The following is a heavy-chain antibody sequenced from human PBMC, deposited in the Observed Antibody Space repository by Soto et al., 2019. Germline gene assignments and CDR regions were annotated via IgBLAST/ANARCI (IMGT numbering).Heavy chain of an antibody. Sequence: GGSLRLSCAASGFTFSSYAMSWVRQAPGKGLEWVSAISGSGGSTYYADSVKGRFTISRDNSKNTLYLQMNSLRAEDTAVYYCAVPYEFWSGSRSPFDYWGQGTLVTVS. CDR3: AVPYEFWSGSRSPFDY. J-gene: IGHJ4*02. CDR2: ISGSGGST. D-gene: IGHD3-3*01. V-gene: IGHV3-23*01. CDR1: GFTFSSYA.